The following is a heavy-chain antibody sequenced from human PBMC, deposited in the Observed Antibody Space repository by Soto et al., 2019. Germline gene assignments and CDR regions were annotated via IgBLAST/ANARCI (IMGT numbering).Heavy chain of an antibody. V-gene: IGHV3-23*01. D-gene: IGHD2-15*01. CDR1: GFTFSSYA. CDR2: ISGSGGST. J-gene: IGHJ6*02. Sequence: GGSLRLSCAASGFTFSSYAMSSVRQAPGKGLEWVSAISGSGGSTYYADSVKGRFTISRDNSKNTLYLQMNSLRAEDTAVYYCAKDLVAIAVSALGYYYGMDVWGQGTTVTVSS. CDR3: AKDLVAIAVSALGYYYGMDV.